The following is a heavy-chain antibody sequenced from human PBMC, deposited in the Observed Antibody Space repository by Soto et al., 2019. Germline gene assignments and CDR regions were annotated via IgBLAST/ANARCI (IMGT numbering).Heavy chain of an antibody. CDR1: GYTFTSYG. J-gene: IGHJ6*02. V-gene: IGHV1-18*04. D-gene: IGHD6-6*01. CDR2: ISAYNGNT. CDR3: ARDGSAARPQGRSMDA. Sequence: ASVKVSCKASGYTFTSYGISWVRQAPGQGLEWMGWISAYNGNTNYAQKLQGRVTMTTDTSTSTAYMELRSLRSDDTAVYYCARDGSAARPQGRSMDAWGQGTTVTVSS.